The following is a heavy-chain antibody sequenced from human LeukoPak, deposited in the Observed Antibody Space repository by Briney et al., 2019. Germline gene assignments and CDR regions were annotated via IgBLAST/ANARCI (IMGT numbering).Heavy chain of an antibody. CDR1: GGSISSGDYY. V-gene: IGHV4-30-4*01. J-gene: IGHJ5*02. CDR2: IYYSGST. CDR3: ARDIVVVPAASPIHWFDP. Sequence: SETLSLTCTVSGGSISSGDYYWSWIRQPPGKGLEWIGYIYYSGSTYYNPSLKSRVTISVGTSKNQFSLKLSSVTAADTAVYYCARDIVVVPAASPIHWFDPWGQGTLVTVSS. D-gene: IGHD2-2*01.